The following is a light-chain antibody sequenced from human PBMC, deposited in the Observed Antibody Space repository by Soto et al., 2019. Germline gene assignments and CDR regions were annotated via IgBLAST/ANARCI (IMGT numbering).Light chain of an antibody. Sequence: EIVLTQSPGTLSLSPGERATLSCRASQSVRSSYLAWYQQKPGQAPRLLIYGASSRATGVPDRFSGSGSGTDCTLTISRLEPEDFAVYYCQQYGSSPRTFGRGTKVEIK. CDR1: QSVRSSY. V-gene: IGKV3-20*01. CDR2: GAS. J-gene: IGKJ1*01. CDR3: QQYGSSPRT.